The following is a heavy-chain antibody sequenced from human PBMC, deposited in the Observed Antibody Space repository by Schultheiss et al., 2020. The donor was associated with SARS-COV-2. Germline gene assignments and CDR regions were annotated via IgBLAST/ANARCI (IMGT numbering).Heavy chain of an antibody. J-gene: IGHJ4*02. D-gene: IGHD5-12*01. Sequence: GSLRLSCAASGFTFSSYWMSWVRQAPGKGLEWIGSIYHSGSTYYNASLKSRVTISGDTSKNQFSLKLSSVTAADTAVYYCASIGHSGYDWESDYWGKGTLVTVSS. V-gene: IGHV4-59*05. CDR3: ASIGHSGYDWESDY. CDR1: GFTFSSYW. CDR2: IYHSGST.